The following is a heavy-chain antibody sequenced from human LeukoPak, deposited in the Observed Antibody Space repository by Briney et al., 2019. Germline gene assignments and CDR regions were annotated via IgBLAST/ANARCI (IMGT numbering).Heavy chain of an antibody. J-gene: IGHJ4*02. D-gene: IGHD3-22*01. CDR1: GFTFSSYW. CDR2: INSDGSST. Sequence: GGSLRLSCAASGFTFSSYWMHWVRQAPGKGLVWVSRINSDGSSTSYADSVKGRFTISRDNAKNTLYLQMNSLRAEDTAVYYCASSTAYYYDSSGYDYWGQGTLVTVSS. CDR3: ASSTAYYYDSSGYDY. V-gene: IGHV3-74*01.